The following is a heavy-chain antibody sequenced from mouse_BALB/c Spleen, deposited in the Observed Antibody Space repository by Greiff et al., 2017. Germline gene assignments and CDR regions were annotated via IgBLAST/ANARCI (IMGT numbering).Heavy chain of an antibody. CDR2: IWAGGST. CDR1: GFSLTSYG. Sequence: VQRVESGPGLVAPSQSLSITCTVSGFSLTSYGVHWVRQPPGKGLEWLGVIWAGGSTNYNSALMSRLSISKDNSKSQVFLKMNSLQTDDTAMYYCARAGAMITPFAYWGQGTLVTVSA. J-gene: IGHJ3*01. V-gene: IGHV2-9*02. CDR3: ARAGAMITPFAY. D-gene: IGHD2-4*01.